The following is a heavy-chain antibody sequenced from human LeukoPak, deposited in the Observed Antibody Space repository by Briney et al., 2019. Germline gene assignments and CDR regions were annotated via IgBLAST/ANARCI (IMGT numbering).Heavy chain of an antibody. CDR1: GFTFSSYA. D-gene: IGHD6-19*01. CDR2: IRGSGGST. Sequence: PGGSLRLSCAASGFTFSSYAMSWVRQAPGKGLEWVSAIRGSGGSTYYADSVKGRFTISRDNSKNTLYLQMNSLRAEDTAVYYCAKGRGWYDGNFDYWGQGTLVTVSS. CDR3: AKGRGWYDGNFDY. J-gene: IGHJ4*02. V-gene: IGHV3-23*01.